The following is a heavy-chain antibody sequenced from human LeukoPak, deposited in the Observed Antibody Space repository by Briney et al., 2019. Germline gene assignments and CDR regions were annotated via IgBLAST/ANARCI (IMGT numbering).Heavy chain of an antibody. J-gene: IGHJ3*02. CDR1: EFTFSSYA. V-gene: IGHV3-43*01. D-gene: IGHD3-22*01. Sequence: GGSLRLSCAASEFTFSSYATHWVRQAPGKGLEWVSLISWDGETTYYADSVKGRFTTSRDNSKNSLYLQMNSLRSEDTALYYCAKARGLIGGAFDIWGQGTMVTVSS. CDR3: AKARGLIGGAFDI. CDR2: ISWDGETT.